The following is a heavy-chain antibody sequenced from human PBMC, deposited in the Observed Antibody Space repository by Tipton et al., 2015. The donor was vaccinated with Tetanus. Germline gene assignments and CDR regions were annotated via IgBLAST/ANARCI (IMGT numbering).Heavy chain of an antibody. CDR1: GGSFSYSH. V-gene: IGHV4-34*01. CDR3: ARAGETPLWGAFNS. D-gene: IGHD3-16*01. Sequence: LRLSCAFYGGSFSYSHWDWLRQPSGKGLGGIGEISHRGSTNYNPSRKSRVTISVDTSKNQLSLRLNSVTAADTAVYYCARAGETPLWGAFNSWGQGALVTVSS. CDR2: ISHRGST. J-gene: IGHJ4*02.